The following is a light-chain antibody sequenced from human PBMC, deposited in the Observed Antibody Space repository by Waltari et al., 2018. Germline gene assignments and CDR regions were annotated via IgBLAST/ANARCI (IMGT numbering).Light chain of an antibody. CDR2: DRN. V-gene: IGLV3-19*01. CDR3: NSRDSNNNHAVL. Sequence: SSELTQDPAVSVALGQTVRITCQGDSLRRYYASWYQQKPGQAPLLVIYDRNNRPSGIPDRVSDSSSGNTASLTITGAQAEDEADYYCNSRDSNNNHAVLFGGGTRLTVL. J-gene: IGLJ3*02. CDR1: SLRRYY.